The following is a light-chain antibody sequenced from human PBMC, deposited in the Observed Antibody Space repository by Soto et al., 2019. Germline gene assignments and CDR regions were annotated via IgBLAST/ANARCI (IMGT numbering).Light chain of an antibody. Sequence: IQMTQSPSTLSASVGDRVTITCRASQSIGSWLAWYQQKPGKAPNLLIYKASSLESGVPSRFSGSGSGTDFTLTISSLQPDDFATYYCQHYNSYSEAFGQGTKVDIK. J-gene: IGKJ1*01. CDR2: KAS. CDR3: QHYNSYSEA. V-gene: IGKV1-5*03. CDR1: QSIGSW.